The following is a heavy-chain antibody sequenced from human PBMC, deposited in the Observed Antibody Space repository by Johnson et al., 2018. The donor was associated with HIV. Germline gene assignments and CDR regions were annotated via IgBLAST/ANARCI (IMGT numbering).Heavy chain of an antibody. CDR2: IRYDGSNT. D-gene: IGHD1-26*01. CDR3: ARVEWDQNAFDI. J-gene: IGHJ3*02. Sequence: QVQLVESGGGLVQPGGSLRLSCAASGFTFSSYGMHWVRQAPGKGLEWVAFIRYDGSNTYYADSVKGLFTISRDNSKNTLYLQMNSLRAEDTAVYSCARVEWDQNAFDIWGQGTMVTVSS. V-gene: IGHV3-30*02. CDR1: GFTFSSYG.